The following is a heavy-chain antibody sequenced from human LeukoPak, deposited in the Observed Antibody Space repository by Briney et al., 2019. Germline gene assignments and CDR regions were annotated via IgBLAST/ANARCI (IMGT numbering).Heavy chain of an antibody. Sequence: GGSLRLSCAASGFTFSNAWMSWVRQAPGKGLEWVSYISSSGSTIYYADSVKGRFTISRDNAKNSLYLQMNSLRAEDTAVYYCAHAARRITSPLDYWGQGTLVTVSS. V-gene: IGHV3-11*01. D-gene: IGHD6-6*01. J-gene: IGHJ4*02. CDR1: GFTFSNAW. CDR2: ISSSGSTI. CDR3: AHAARRITSPLDY.